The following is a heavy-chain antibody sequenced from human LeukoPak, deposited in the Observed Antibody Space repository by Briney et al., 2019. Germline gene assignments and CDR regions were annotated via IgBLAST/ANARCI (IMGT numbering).Heavy chain of an antibody. D-gene: IGHD2-21*02. CDR1: GGSVSSGSYY. J-gene: IGHJ5*02. Sequence: PSETLSLTCTVSGGSVSSGSYYWSWIRQPPGKGLEWIGYIYYSGSTNYNPSLKSRVTISVDTSKNQFSLKLSSVTAADTAVYYCARHYGRAYCGGDCYRYNWFDPWGQGTLVTVSS. V-gene: IGHV4-61*01. CDR2: IYYSGST. CDR3: ARHYGRAYCGGDCYRYNWFDP.